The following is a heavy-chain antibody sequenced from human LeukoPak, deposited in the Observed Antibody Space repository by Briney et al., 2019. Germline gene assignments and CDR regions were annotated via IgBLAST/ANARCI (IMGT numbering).Heavy chain of an antibody. Sequence: PSETLSLTCTVSGGSISSSSYYWGWIRQPPGKGLEWIGSIYYSGSTYYNPSLKSRVTISVDTSKNQFSLKLSSVTAADTAVYYCARGAMVAARPIDYWGQGTLVTVSS. CDR1: GGSISSSSYY. D-gene: IGHD6-6*01. J-gene: IGHJ4*02. CDR2: IYYSGST. CDR3: ARGAMVAARPIDY. V-gene: IGHV4-39*07.